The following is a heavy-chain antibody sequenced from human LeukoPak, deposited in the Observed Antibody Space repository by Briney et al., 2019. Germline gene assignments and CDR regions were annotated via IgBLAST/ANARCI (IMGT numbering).Heavy chain of an antibody. Sequence: GGSLRLSCAASGFTFSSYSMNWVRQAPGKGLEWVSSISSSSSYIYYADSVKGRCTISRDNAKNSLYLQMNSLRAEDTAVYYCARDAPPAPYGGNRYYFDYWGQGTLVTVSS. CDR3: ARDAPPAPYGGNRYYFDY. J-gene: IGHJ4*02. CDR1: GFTFSSYS. V-gene: IGHV3-21*01. CDR2: ISSSSSYI. D-gene: IGHD4-23*01.